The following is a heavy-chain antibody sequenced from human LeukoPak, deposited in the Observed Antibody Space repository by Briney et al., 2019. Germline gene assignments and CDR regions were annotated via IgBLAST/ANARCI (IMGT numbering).Heavy chain of an antibody. J-gene: IGHJ6*02. D-gene: IGHD3-10*01. CDR3: ARHMVRGSNYYYYYGMDV. CDR2: INQDGSQK. CDR1: GFTFSIYW. V-gene: IGHV3-7*01. Sequence: GGSLRLSCAASGFTFSIYWMSWVRQAPGKGLEWVANINQDGSQKYYVDSVKGRFTISRDNAKNSFFLQMNSLRAEDTAVYYCARHMVRGSNYYYYYGMDVWGQGTTVTVSS.